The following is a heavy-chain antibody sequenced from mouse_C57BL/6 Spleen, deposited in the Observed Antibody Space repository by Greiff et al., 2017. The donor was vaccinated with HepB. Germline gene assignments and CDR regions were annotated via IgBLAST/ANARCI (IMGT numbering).Heavy chain of an antibody. CDR3: ARSSYGNYLYFDY. V-gene: IGHV1-81*01. CDR2: IYPRSGNT. D-gene: IGHD2-1*01. J-gene: IGHJ2*01. CDR1: GYTFTSYG. Sequence: VKLMESGAELARPGASVKLSCKASGYTFTSYGISWVKQRTGQGLEWIGEIYPRSGNTYYNEKFKGKATLTADKSSSTAYMELRSLTSEDSAVYFCARSSYGNYLYFDYWGQGTTLTVSS.